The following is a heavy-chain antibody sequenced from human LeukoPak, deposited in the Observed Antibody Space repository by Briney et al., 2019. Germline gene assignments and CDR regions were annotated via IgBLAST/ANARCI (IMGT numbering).Heavy chain of an antibody. CDR1: GFTFSDYY. D-gene: IGHD2-15*01. CDR2: ISSSSTTI. J-gene: IGHJ6*02. V-gene: IGHV3-11*04. Sequence: GGSLRLSCAASGFTFSDYYMSWIRQAPGKGLEWISHISSSSTTIYYADSVKGRFIISRDNVNNSLFLQMSSLRDEDTAVYYCVRLTGFCSGGSCAMDVWGQGTRSPPP. CDR3: VRLTGFCSGGSCAMDV.